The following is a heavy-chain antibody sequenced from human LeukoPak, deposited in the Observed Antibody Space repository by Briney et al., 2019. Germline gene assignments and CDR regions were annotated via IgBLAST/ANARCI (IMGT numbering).Heavy chain of an antibody. CDR1: GFSLTHDG. J-gene: IGHJ4*02. CDR3: AILHYPEQWLVGETYYFDY. Sequence: ASVKVSCKASGFSLTHDGISWVRQAPGQGLVWMGWISFYNGDTLYAQKFQGRVTMTEDTSTDTAYMELSSLRSEDTAVYYCAILHYPEQWLVGETYYFDYWGQGTLVTVSS. CDR2: ISFYNGDT. D-gene: IGHD6-19*01. V-gene: IGHV1-18*01.